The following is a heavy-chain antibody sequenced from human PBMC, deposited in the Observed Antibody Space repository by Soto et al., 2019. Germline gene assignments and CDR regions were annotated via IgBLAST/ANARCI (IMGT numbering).Heavy chain of an antibody. CDR3: VTEGSSYAFDI. CDR1: GLTFSSYS. V-gene: IGHV3-48*01. J-gene: IGHJ3*02. CDR2: ISSSSSTI. D-gene: IGHD3-10*01. Sequence: GGSLRLSCAASGLTFSSYSMNWVRQAPGKGLEWVSYISSSSSTIYYADPVKGRFTISRDNSKNTLYLQMNSLRAEDTAVYYCVTEGSSYAFDIWGQGTMVTVSS.